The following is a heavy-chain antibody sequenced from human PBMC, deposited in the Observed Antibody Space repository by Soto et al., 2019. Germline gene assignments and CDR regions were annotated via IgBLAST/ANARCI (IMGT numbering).Heavy chain of an antibody. CDR1: GYTFTGCY. Sequence: ASVKVSCKTSGYTFTGCYLNGVRQAPGRGLEWVGWINPKTGDTNNAQKFQGRVTMTTDTSISTGYMELSGLKSDDTAVYYCVTGDHLVRWGQGTRVTVSS. CDR3: VTGDHLVR. V-gene: IGHV1-2*02. J-gene: IGHJ4*02. D-gene: IGHD6-6*01. CDR2: INPKTGDT.